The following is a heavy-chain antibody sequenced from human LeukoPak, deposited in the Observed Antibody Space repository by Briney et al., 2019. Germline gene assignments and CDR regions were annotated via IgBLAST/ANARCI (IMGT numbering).Heavy chain of an antibody. V-gene: IGHV4-39*07. J-gene: IGHJ4*02. Sequence: SETLSLTCTVSGGSMHSSNYYWGWIRQPPGKGLEYIGSVYYSGSTYYNPSLKSRVTISVDTSKNQFSLKLSSVTAADTAVYYCARGHTFYYDDSDYPPDYFDYWGQGTLVTVSS. CDR3: ARGHTFYYDDSDYPPDYFDY. D-gene: IGHD2/OR15-2a*01. CDR2: VYYSGST. CDR1: GGSMHSSNYY.